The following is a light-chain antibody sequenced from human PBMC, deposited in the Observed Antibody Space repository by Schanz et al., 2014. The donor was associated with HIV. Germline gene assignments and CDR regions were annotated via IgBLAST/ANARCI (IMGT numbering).Light chain of an antibody. Sequence: QSALTQPASVSGSPGQSITISCTGTSSDVGVYNYVSWYQHHPGKAPKLMIYDVNNRPSGASNRFSGSKSGNTASLTISGLQADDEADYYCCSFGGTSPFGGGTKLTVL. V-gene: IGLV2-14*03. CDR2: DVN. CDR1: SSDVGVYNY. CDR3: CSFGGTSP. J-gene: IGLJ3*02.